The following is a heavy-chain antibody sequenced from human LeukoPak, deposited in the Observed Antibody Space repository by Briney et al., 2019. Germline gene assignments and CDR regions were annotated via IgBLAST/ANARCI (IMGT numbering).Heavy chain of an antibody. Sequence: GASVKVSCKASGYTFTGYYMHWVRQAPGQGLEWMGIINPSGGSTSYAQKFQGRVTMTRDTSTSTVYMELSSLRSEDTAVYYCARAGPDGYSADYYYYYGMDVWGQGTTVTVSS. CDR2: INPSGGST. CDR3: ARAGPDGYSADYYYYYGMDV. J-gene: IGHJ6*02. D-gene: IGHD5-18*01. V-gene: IGHV1-46*01. CDR1: GYTFTGYY.